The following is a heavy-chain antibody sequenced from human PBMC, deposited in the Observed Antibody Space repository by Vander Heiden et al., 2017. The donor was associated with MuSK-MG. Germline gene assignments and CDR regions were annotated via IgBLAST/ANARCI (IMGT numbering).Heavy chain of an antibody. CDR3: ASELSDSSGYGVY. D-gene: IGHD3-22*01. CDR1: GGAFSSYA. V-gene: IGHV1-69*04. J-gene: IGHJ4*02. Sequence: QVQLVQSGAEAKKHGYSVTVSCKASGGAFSSYAISWVRQAPGQGLGWMGTIIPILGIANCAQKCQGRVTITADKSTCTAYMELSSLRSEDTAVYYCASELSDSSGYGVYWGQGTLVTVSS. CDR2: IIPILGIA.